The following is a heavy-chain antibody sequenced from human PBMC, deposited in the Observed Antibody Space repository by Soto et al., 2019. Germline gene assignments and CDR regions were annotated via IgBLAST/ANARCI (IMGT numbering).Heavy chain of an antibody. V-gene: IGHV1-69*02. D-gene: IGHD3-10*01. Sequence: QVQLVQSGAEVKKPGSSVKVSCKASGGTFSSYTITWVRQAPGQGLEWMGRIIPILGIANYAQKFQARVTITADKSTSTAYMELSRLRSEDTAVYYCARGLWFGELSPAYGMDVWGQGTTVTVSS. CDR3: ARGLWFGELSPAYGMDV. CDR1: GGTFSSYT. J-gene: IGHJ6*02. CDR2: IIPILGIA.